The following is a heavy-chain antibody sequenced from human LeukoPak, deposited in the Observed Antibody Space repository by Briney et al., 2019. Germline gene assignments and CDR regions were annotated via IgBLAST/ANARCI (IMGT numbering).Heavy chain of an antibody. J-gene: IGHJ3*02. V-gene: IGHV3-33*01. CDR1: GFTFSSYG. CDR3: ARGGLYWHI. CDR2: IWSDGSNK. D-gene: IGHD3-16*01. Sequence: GGSLRLSCAASGFTFSSYGMHWVRQAPGKGLEWVAIIWSDGSNKYYADSLKGRFTISRDNSKNTLYLQMNSLRAEDTAVYYCARGGLYWHIWGQGTMVTVSS.